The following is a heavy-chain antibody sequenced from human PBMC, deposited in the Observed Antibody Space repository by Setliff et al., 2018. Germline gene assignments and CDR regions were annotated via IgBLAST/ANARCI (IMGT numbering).Heavy chain of an antibody. CDR1: GYTFTSYA. J-gene: IGHJ4*02. D-gene: IGHD1-26*01. CDR3: ARRWDFGYFDY. Sequence: ASVKVSCKASGYTFTSYAMHWVRQAPGQRLEWMGWINAGNGNTKYSQKFQGRVTITTDESTSTAYMELSSLRSEDTAVYYCARRWDFGYFDYWGQGTLVTVSS. CDR2: INAGNGNT. V-gene: IGHV1-3*01.